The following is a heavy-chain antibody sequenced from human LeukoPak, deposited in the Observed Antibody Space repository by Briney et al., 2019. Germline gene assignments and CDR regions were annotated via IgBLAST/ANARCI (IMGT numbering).Heavy chain of an antibody. V-gene: IGHV4-34*01. CDR1: GGSFSGYY. CDR2: INHSGST. Sequence: SETLSLTCAVYGGSFSGYYWSWIRQPPGKGLEWIGEINHSGSTNYNPSLKSRVTISVDTSKNQFSLKLSSVTAADTAVYYCARRVGYSYGYWGQGTQVTVSS. D-gene: IGHD5-18*01. CDR3: ARRVGYSYGY. J-gene: IGHJ4*02.